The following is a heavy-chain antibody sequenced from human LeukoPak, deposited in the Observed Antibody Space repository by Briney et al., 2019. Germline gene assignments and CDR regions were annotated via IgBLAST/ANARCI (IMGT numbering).Heavy chain of an antibody. J-gene: IGHJ4*02. CDR2: INPSGGST. CDR1: GYTFTSYY. CDR3: ARDLVDIVATIPTYYFDY. D-gene: IGHD5-12*01. Sequence: ASVTVSCTASGYTFTSYYMHWVRQAPGQGLEWMGIINPSGGSTSYAQKFQGRVTMTRDTSTSTVYMELSSLRSEDTAVYYCARDLVDIVATIPTYYFDYWGQGTLVTVSS. V-gene: IGHV1-46*01.